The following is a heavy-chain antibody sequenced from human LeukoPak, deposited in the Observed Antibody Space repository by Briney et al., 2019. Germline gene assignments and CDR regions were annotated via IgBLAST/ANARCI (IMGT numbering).Heavy chain of an antibody. D-gene: IGHD6-19*01. CDR3: ARGRVAVAGTRFDY. CDR2: INHSGST. J-gene: IGHJ4*02. CDR1: GGSFSGYY. V-gene: IGHV4-34*01. Sequence: SETLSLTCAVYGGSFSGYYWSWIRQPPGKGLEWIGEINHSGSTNYNPSLKSRVTISVDTSKNQFSLKLSSVTAADTAVYYCARGRVAVAGTRFDYWGQGTLVTVSS.